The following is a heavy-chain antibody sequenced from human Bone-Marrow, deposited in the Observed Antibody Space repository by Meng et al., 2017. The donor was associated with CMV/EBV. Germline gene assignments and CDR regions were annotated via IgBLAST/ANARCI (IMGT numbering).Heavy chain of an antibody. CDR3: ARGDIVVVPAAIHYYYYGMDV. CDR2: MNLNSGNT. V-gene: IGHV1-8*01. D-gene: IGHD2-2*02. Sequence: ASVKVSCKASGYTFTSYDINWVRQATGQGLEWMGWMNLNSGNTGYAQKFQGRVTMTRNTSISTAYMELSSLRSEDTAVYYCARGDIVVVPAAIHYYYYGMDVWGQGTTVTVSS. CDR1: GYTFTSYD. J-gene: IGHJ6*02.